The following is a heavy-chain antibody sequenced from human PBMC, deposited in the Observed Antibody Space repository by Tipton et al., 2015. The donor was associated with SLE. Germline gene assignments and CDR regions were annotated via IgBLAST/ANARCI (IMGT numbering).Heavy chain of an antibody. Sequence: VQLVQSGAEVKKPGESLKISCKGSGYSFSNYWIGWVRQMPGKGLEWMGRIDPSDSYTNYSPSFQGHVTISADKSINTAYLQWSSLKASDTAMYYCARGDIVVVVAATPAFDIWGQGTMVTVSS. CDR1: GYSFSNYW. CDR2: IDPSDSYT. J-gene: IGHJ3*02. CDR3: ARGDIVVVVAATPAFDI. D-gene: IGHD2-15*01. V-gene: IGHV5-10-1*01.